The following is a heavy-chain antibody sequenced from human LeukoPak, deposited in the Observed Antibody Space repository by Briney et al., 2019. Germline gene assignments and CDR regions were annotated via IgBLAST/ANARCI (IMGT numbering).Heavy chain of an antibody. V-gene: IGHV1-2*02. J-gene: IGHJ3*02. Sequence: ASVKVSCKASGYTFTGYYMHWVRQAPGQGLEWMGWINPNSGGTNYAQKFQGRVTMTRDTSISTAYMELSRLRSDDTAVYYCAREVTSQLANAFDIWGQGTMVTVSS. CDR1: GYTFTGYY. D-gene: IGHD2-2*01. CDR2: INPNSGGT. CDR3: AREVTSQLANAFDI.